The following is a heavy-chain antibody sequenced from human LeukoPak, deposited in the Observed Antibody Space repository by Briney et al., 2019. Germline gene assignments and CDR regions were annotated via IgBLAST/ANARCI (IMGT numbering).Heavy chain of an antibody. CDR2: FDPEDGET. Sequence: ASVKVSCKVSGYTLTELSMHWVRQAPGKGLEWTGGFDPEDGETIYAQKFQGRVTMTEDTSTDTAYMELSSLRSEDTAVYYCATAATIAVARYYGMDVWGQGTTVTVSS. V-gene: IGHV1-24*01. CDR1: GYTLTELS. J-gene: IGHJ6*02. D-gene: IGHD6-19*01. CDR3: ATAATIAVARYYGMDV.